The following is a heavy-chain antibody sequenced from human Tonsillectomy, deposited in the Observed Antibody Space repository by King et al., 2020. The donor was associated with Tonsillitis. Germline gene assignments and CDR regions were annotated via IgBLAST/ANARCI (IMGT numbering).Heavy chain of an antibody. CDR3: ASGAAYYYYGMDV. CDR1: GFTVSNNY. CDR2: IYNGGST. J-gene: IGHJ6*02. Sequence: VQLVESGGGLVQPGGSLRLSCAASGFTVSNNYMSWVRQAPGKGLEWVSVIYNGGSTYYADSVKGRFTISRHNSKNTLYLQMNSLRAEDTAVYYCASGAAYYYYGMDVRGQGTTVTVSS. D-gene: IGHD1-26*01. V-gene: IGHV3-53*04.